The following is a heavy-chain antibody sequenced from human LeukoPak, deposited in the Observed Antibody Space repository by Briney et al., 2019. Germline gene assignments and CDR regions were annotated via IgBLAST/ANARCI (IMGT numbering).Heavy chain of an antibody. CDR1: GFTFSSYG. V-gene: IGHV3-33*01. Sequence: GRSLRLSCAASGFTFSSYGMHWVRQAPGKGLEWVALIWYDGSNKYYTDSVKGRLTISRDNSKNTLYLQMNSLRAEDTAVYYCARGGAARPDYWGQGTLVTVSS. J-gene: IGHJ4*02. D-gene: IGHD6-6*01. CDR2: IWYDGSNK. CDR3: ARGGAARPDY.